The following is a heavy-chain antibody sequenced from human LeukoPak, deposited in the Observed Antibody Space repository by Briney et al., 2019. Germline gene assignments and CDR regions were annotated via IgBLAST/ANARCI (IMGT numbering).Heavy chain of an antibody. Sequence: GGSLRLSCAASGFTFSSYAMHWVRQAPGKGLEWVAVISYDGSNKYYADSVKGRFTISRDNSKNTLYLQMNSLRAEDTAVHYCARERRYGGYDYWGQGTLVTVSS. CDR1: GFTFSSYA. V-gene: IGHV3-30-3*01. CDR2: ISYDGSNK. CDR3: ARERRYGGYDY. D-gene: IGHD5-12*01. J-gene: IGHJ4*02.